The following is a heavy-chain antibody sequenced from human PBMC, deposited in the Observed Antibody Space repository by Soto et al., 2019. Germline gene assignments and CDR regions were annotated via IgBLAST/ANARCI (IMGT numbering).Heavy chain of an antibody. D-gene: IGHD3-22*01. CDR1: GGTFSSYA. CDR3: ASQWSYYYDSSGYYRDYYYYYGMDV. CDR2: IIPIFGTA. V-gene: IGHV1-69*13. Sequence: SVKVSCKASGGTFSSYAISWVRQAPGQGLEWMGGIIPIFGTANYAQKFQGRVTITADESTSTAYMELSSLRSEDTAVYYCASQWSYYYDSSGYYRDYYYYYGMDVWGQGTTVTVSS. J-gene: IGHJ6*02.